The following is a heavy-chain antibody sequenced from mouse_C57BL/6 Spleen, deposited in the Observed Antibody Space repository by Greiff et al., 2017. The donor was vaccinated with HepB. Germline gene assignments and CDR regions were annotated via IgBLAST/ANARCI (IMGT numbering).Heavy chain of an antibody. CDR1: GFNIKNTY. CDR3: AREKGYDYDGEGFDY. CDR2: IDPANGNT. D-gene: IGHD2-4*01. J-gene: IGHJ2*01. Sequence: EVQLVESVAELVRPGASVKLSCTASGFNIKNTYMHWVKQRPEQGLEWIGRIDPANGNTKYAPKFQGKATITADTSSNTAYLQLSSLTSEDTAIYYCAREKGYDYDGEGFDYWGQGTTLTVSS. V-gene: IGHV14-3*01.